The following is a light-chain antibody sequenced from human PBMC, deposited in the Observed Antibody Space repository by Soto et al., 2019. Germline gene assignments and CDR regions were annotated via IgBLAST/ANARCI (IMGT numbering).Light chain of an antibody. CDR2: KAS. V-gene: IGKV1-5*03. J-gene: IGKJ1*01. CDR1: QSVSSW. Sequence: DIQMTQSPSTLSASVGDRVTITCRASQSVSSWLAWYQQKPGQAPSLLIYKASTLVSGIPSRFSGSGSGTEFTLTISSLQPDDFATYHCQQYNSYWTFGQGTKVDI. CDR3: QQYNSYWT.